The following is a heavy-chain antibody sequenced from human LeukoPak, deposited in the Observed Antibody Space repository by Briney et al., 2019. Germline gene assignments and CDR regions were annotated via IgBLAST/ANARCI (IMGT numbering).Heavy chain of an antibody. CDR2: ISSNGGST. CDR1: GFTFSSYA. V-gene: IGHV3-64*01. Sequence: SGGSLRLSCAASGFTFSSYAMHWVRQAPGKGLEYVSAISSNGGSTYYANSVKGRFTISRDNSKNTLCLQMGSLRAEDMAVYYCARGSLYGDAAFDIWGQGTMVTVSS. CDR3: ARGSLYGDAAFDI. J-gene: IGHJ3*02. D-gene: IGHD4-17*01.